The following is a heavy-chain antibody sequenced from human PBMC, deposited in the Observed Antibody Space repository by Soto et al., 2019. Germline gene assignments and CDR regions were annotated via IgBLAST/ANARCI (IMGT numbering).Heavy chain of an antibody. J-gene: IGHJ4*02. Sequence: GGSLRLSCAASGFTVSSNYMSWVRQAPGKGLEWVSVIYSGGSTYYADSVKGRFTISRDNSKNTLYLQMNSLRAEDTAIYYCARDRSDFDWFFAFDYWGQGALVTVSS. CDR3: ARDRSDFDWFFAFDY. D-gene: IGHD3-9*01. CDR1: GFTVSSNY. CDR2: IYSGGST. V-gene: IGHV3-53*05.